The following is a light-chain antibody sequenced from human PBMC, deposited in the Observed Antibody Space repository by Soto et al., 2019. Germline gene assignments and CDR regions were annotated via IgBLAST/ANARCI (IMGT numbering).Light chain of an antibody. CDR3: QQYKTT. J-gene: IGKJ3*01. V-gene: IGKV1-5*03. CDR1: QSIVRW. Sequence: DVQMTQSPSALSASVGDTVTITCRATQSIVRWLAWYQQKPGKAPKLLIHKTSTLESGVPSRFSGNGSGTEFTLTISSLQPDDVATYYCQQYKTTFGPGTKVDI. CDR2: KTS.